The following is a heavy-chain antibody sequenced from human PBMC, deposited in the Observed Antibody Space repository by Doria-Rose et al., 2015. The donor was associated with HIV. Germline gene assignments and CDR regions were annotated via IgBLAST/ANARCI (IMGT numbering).Heavy chain of an antibody. Sequence: QVQLVQSGPVLVKPTETLTLTCTASGVSLSSPGMGVSWIRQPPGKALEWLANIVSDDERSYKTSLKSRLIISRGTSKSQVVLTMTDMDPVDTATYYCARIKSSRWYHKYYFDFWGQGTLVIVSA. CDR3: ARIKSSRWYHKYYFDF. D-gene: IGHD6-13*01. V-gene: IGHV2-26*01. CDR1: GVSLSSPGMG. CDR2: IVSDDER. J-gene: IGHJ4*02.